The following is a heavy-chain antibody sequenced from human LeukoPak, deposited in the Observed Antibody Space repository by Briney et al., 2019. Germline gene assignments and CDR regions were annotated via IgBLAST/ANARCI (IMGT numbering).Heavy chain of an antibody. D-gene: IGHD3-10*01. J-gene: IGHJ5*02. CDR3: ARGYGSGNNWFDP. Sequence: SGTLSLTCAVSGGSISSSNWWSWVRQPPGKGLEWIGEIYHSGSTNYNPSLKSRVTISVDTSKNQFSLKLSSVTAADTAVYYCARGYGSGNNWFDPWGQGTLVTVSS. CDR1: GGSISSSNW. CDR2: IYHSGST. V-gene: IGHV4-4*02.